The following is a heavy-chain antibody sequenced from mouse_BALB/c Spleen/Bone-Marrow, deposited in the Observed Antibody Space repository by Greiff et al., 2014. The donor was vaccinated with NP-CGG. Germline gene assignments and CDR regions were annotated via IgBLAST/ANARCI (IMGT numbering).Heavy chain of an antibody. CDR1: GSTFSGYW. CDR3: TRDWDDAVDY. Sequence: VQLKESGGGLGQPGGSMKLSCVASGSTFSGYWVNWGRQSPEKGVEWIAEIRLISNNYAPHYAESVKGRFTISRDDSKSSVYLQMNNLRAEDTGIYYCTRDWDDAVDYWGQGTSVTVSS. D-gene: IGHD4-1*01. V-gene: IGHV6-6*02. CDR2: IRLISNNYAP. J-gene: IGHJ4*01.